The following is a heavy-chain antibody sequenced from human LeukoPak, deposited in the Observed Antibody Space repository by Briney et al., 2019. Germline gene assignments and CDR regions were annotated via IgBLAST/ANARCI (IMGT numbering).Heavy chain of an antibody. D-gene: IGHD2-8*01. Sequence: SETLSLTCAVYGGSFSGYYWSWIRQPPGKGLEWIGEINHSGSTNYNPSLKSRVTISVDTSKNQFSLKLSSVTAADTAVYYCARDLGYCTNGVCDYGKGFDHWGQGTLVTVSS. CDR3: ARDLGYCTNGVCDYGKGFDH. J-gene: IGHJ4*02. CDR1: GGSFSGYY. CDR2: INHSGST. V-gene: IGHV4-34*01.